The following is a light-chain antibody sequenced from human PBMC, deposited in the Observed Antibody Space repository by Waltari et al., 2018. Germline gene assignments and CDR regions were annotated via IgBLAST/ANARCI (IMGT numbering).Light chain of an antibody. Sequence: QSVLTQPPSASGTPGQRVTISCSGSSSNIGTNTLTWYQLLPGTAPKTVIFANYHRPSGVPERVSASKSGTSAFLVISGLQSEYEADYFCATWDDSLSGRVFCGGTKVTVL. CDR3: ATWDDSLSGRV. J-gene: IGLJ3*02. V-gene: IGLV1-44*01. CDR2: ANY. CDR1: SSNIGTNT.